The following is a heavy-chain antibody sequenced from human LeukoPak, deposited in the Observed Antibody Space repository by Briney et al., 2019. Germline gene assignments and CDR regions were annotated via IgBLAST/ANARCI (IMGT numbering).Heavy chain of an antibody. J-gene: IGHJ3*01. D-gene: IGHD2/OR15-2a*01. CDR3: ATSMARAFHV. V-gene: IGHV3-72*01. CDR2: IGNKVNSYTT. CDR1: GFTFSDHY. Sequence: PGGSLRLSCAASGFTFSDHYMHWVRQAPGKELEWVGRIGNKVNSYTTEYAVSVKGRFTISRDDSNNSLYLQMNSLKAEDTAVYYCATSMARAFHVWGQGTMVTVSS.